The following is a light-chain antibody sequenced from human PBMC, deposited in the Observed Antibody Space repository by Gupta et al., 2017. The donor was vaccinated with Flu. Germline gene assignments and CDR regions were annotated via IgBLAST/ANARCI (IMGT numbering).Light chain of an antibody. J-gene: IGLJ2*01. CDR2: EVS. CDR3: SSYTSSSTLDV. V-gene: IGLV2-14*01. Sequence: QSALTQPASVSGSPGQSLTISCTGTSSDVGGYNYVSWYQQHPGKAPKLMIYEVSNRPSGVSNRFSGSKSGNTASLTISGLQAEDEADYYCSSYTSSSTLDVFGGGTKLTVL. CDR1: SSDVGGYNY.